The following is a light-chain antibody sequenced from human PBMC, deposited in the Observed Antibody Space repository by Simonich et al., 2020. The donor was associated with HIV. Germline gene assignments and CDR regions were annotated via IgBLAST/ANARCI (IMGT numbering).Light chain of an antibody. CDR2: GAS. V-gene: IGKV3-20*01. Sequence: EIVLTQSPGTLSLSPGERATLSCRASQSVSSSYLAWYQQKPGQAPRLLIYGASGRATGIPDRFSGSGSGTDFTLTISRLEPEDFAVYYCQQYGSSLWTFVQGTKVEIK. J-gene: IGKJ1*01. CDR1: QSVSSSY. CDR3: QQYGSSLWT.